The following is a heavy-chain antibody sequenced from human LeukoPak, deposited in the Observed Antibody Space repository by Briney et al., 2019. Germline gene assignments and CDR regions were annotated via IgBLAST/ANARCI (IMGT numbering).Heavy chain of an antibody. V-gene: IGHV4-59*01. CDR2: IYYSGST. Sequence: SETLSLTCTVSGGSLSSYYWSWIREPPGKGLEWIGYIYYSGSTNYNPSLKSRVTISVDTSKNQFSLKLSSVTAADTAVYYCARGGGANYYWGQGTLVTVSS. CDR3: ARGGGANYY. D-gene: IGHD4/OR15-4a*01. J-gene: IGHJ4*02. CDR1: GGSLSSYY.